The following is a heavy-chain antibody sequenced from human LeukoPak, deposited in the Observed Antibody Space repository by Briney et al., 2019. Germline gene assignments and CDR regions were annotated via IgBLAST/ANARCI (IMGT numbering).Heavy chain of an antibody. CDR1: GDSVSSYY. V-gene: IGHV4-59*02. CDR2: IYYSGST. Sequence: KASETLSLTCTVSGDSVSSYYWSWIRQPPGKGLEWIGYIYYSGSTNYNPSLKSRVTISLDTSKNQFSLKLSSVTAADTAVYYCARCRSYDSSGYCDAVDIWGQGTMVTVSS. CDR3: ARCRSYDSSGYCDAVDI. D-gene: IGHD3-22*01. J-gene: IGHJ3*02.